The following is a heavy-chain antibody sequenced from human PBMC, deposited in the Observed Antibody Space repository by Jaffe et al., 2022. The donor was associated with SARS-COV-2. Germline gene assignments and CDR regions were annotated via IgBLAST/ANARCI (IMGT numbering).Heavy chain of an antibody. J-gene: IGHJ4*02. CDR1: GYTFTNYN. Sequence: QVQLVQSGAEVKKPGASVKVSCRTSGYTFTNYNMYWVRQAPGQGLEWVGLFSPRDGGTRSAQKLQGRVIMTRDTSTRTMYMELSSLTPDDTAVYYCARDGPGIDYWGQGTLVTVSS. V-gene: IGHV1-46*04. CDR2: FSPRDGGT. D-gene: IGHD3-10*01. CDR3: ARDGPGIDY.